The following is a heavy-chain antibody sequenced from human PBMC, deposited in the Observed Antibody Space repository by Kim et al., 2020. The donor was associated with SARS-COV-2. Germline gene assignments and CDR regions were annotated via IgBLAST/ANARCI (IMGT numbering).Heavy chain of an antibody. D-gene: IGHD3-10*01. CDR1: GYTFTSYY. V-gene: IGHV1-46*01. CDR2: INPSGGST. Sequence: ASVKVSCKASGYTFTSYYMHWVRQAPGQGLEWMGIINPSGGSTSYAQKFQGRVTMTRDTSTSTVYMELSSLRSEDTAVYYCAREGRGGELRYWFDPWGQGTLVTVSS. J-gene: IGHJ5*02. CDR3: AREGRGGELRYWFDP.